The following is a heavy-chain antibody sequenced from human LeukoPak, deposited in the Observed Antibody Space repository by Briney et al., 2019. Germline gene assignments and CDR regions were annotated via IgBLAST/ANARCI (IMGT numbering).Heavy chain of an antibody. Sequence: GGSLRLSCAASGLTFNNYAMTWVRQAPGKGLEWVSGISGGGGSTYYADSVKGRFTISRDNSKNTLDLQMSSLRAEDTAVYYCATGRDYGGDACFDYWGQGTLVTVSS. J-gene: IGHJ4*02. CDR3: ATGRDYGGDACFDY. V-gene: IGHV3-23*01. CDR2: ISGGGGST. CDR1: GLTFNNYA. D-gene: IGHD4-23*01.